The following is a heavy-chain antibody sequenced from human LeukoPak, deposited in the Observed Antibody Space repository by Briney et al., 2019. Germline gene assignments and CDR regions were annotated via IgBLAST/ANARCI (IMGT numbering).Heavy chain of an antibody. Sequence: GGSLRLSCAASGFTFSSYSMNWVRQAPGKGLEWVSYISSSSSTIYYADSVKGRFTISRDNAKNSLYLQMNSLRAEDTAVYYCARDRGYCSGGSCHREWFDPWGQGTLVTVSS. V-gene: IGHV3-48*04. CDR3: ARDRGYCSGGSCHREWFDP. CDR2: ISSSSSTI. CDR1: GFTFSSYS. D-gene: IGHD2-15*01. J-gene: IGHJ5*02.